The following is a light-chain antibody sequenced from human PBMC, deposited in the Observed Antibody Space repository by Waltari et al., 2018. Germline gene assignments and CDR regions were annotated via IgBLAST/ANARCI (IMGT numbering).Light chain of an antibody. CDR3: LQVSNFPIT. J-gene: IGKJ5*01. CDR1: QDISRY. V-gene: IGKV1D-12*01. Sequence: DIQMTQSPSSVSASLGDRVTITCRASQDISRYLAWYQQTPGRSPKLLFFDTSSLQSGVPSRFSGSGSGTDFTLTISSLQPEDFATYYCLQVSNFPITFGQGTRLEIK. CDR2: DTS.